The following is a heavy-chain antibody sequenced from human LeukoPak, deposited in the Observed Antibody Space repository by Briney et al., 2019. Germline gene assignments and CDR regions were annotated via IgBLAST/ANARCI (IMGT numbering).Heavy chain of an antibody. CDR1: EFTFSIYE. J-gene: IGHJ5*02. V-gene: IGHV3-48*03. CDR3: ARGGSAASSSWFDA. Sequence: GGSLRLSCAASEFTFSIYEMNWVRQTPGKGLEWLSYISSSGNSIYYADSVGGRFTISRDNAKNSLYLQMNSLRVEDTAVYYCARGGSAASSSWFDAWGQGTLVTVSS. CDR2: ISSSGNSI. D-gene: IGHD1-26*01.